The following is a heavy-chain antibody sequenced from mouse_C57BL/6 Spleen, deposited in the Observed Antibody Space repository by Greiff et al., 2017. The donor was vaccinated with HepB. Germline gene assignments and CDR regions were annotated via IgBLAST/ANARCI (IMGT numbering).Heavy chain of an antibody. V-gene: IGHV1-7*01. CDR1: GYTFTSYW. J-gene: IGHJ2*01. CDR2: INPSSGYT. CDR3: SSPVITLPFGY. D-gene: IGHD2-4*01. Sequence: QVQLQQSGAELAKPGASVKLSCKASGYTFTSYWMHWVKQRPGQGLEWIGYINPSSGYTKYNQKFKDKATLTADKSSSTAYMQLSSLTYEDSAVYYCSSPVITLPFGYWGQGTTLTVSS.